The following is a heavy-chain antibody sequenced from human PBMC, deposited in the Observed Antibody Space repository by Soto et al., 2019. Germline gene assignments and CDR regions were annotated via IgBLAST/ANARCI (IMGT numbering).Heavy chain of an antibody. V-gene: IGHV4-31*03. Sequence: QVQLQESGPGLVKPSQTLSLTCTVSGGSISSGGYYWSWIRQHPGKGLEWIGYIYYSGSTYYNPSLKSRVTISVDTSENPFSLKLSSVTAADTAVYYCAGGREKWLRLGGDYWYFDLWGRGTLVTVSS. J-gene: IGHJ2*01. D-gene: IGHD3-22*01. CDR1: GGSISSGGYY. CDR2: IYYSGST. CDR3: AGGREKWLRLGGDYWYFDL.